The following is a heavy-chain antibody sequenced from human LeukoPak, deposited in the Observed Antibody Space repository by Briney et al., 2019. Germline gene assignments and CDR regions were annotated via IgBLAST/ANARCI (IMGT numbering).Heavy chain of an antibody. CDR1: GFTFSSYA. CDR2: ISYDGSNK. J-gene: IGHJ6*02. Sequence: PGESLRLSCAASGFTFSSYAMHWVRQAPGKGLEWVAVISYDGSNKYYADSVKGRFTISRDNSKNTLYLQMNSLRAEDTAVYYCARIVSSCSSTSCYGWGYYYYYGMDVWGQGTTVTVSS. V-gene: IGHV3-30-3*01. CDR3: ARIVSSCSSTSCYGWGYYYYYGMDV. D-gene: IGHD2-2*01.